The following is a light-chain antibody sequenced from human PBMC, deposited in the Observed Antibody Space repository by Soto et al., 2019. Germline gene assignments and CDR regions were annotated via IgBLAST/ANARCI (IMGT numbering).Light chain of an antibody. CDR3: QQYVHWPPGT. Sequence: EIVVTQSPATLSVSPGERVTLSCRASQSVSSSLAWYQQRPGQAPRPLIYDTSTRAPGIAARFSGSGSGTEFTLTISSLQSEDVAVYYCQQYVHWPPGTFGQGTTVEIK. CDR1: QSVSSS. CDR2: DTS. J-gene: IGKJ1*01. V-gene: IGKV3-15*01.